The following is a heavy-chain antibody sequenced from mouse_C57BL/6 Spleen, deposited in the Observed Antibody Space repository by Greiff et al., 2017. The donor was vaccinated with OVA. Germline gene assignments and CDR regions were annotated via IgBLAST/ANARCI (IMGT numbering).Heavy chain of an antibody. CDR1: GFTFSSYA. CDR3: ARDQYYGSSPAWLAY. V-gene: IGHV5-4*01. D-gene: IGHD1-1*01. CDR2: ISDGGSYT. Sequence: EVHLVESGGGLVKPGGSLTLSCAASGFTFSSYAMSWVRQTPEKRLEWVATISDGGSYTYYPDNVKGRFTSSRDNAKNNQYLQMSHLKSEDTAMYYCARDQYYGSSPAWLAYWGQGTLVTVSA. J-gene: IGHJ3*01.